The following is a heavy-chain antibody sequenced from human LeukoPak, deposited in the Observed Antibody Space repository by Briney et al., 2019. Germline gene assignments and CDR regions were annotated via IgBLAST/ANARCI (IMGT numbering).Heavy chain of an antibody. V-gene: IGHV4-38-2*02. CDR3: ARGGQWLAYFDY. J-gene: IGHJ4*02. CDR2: IYHSGST. D-gene: IGHD6-19*01. CDR1: GYSISSGYY. Sequence: SETLSLTCTVSGYSISSGYYWGWIRQPPGKGLEWIGSIYHSGSTNYNPSLKSRVTISVDKSKNQFSLKLSSVTAADTAVYYCARGGQWLAYFDYWGQGTLVTVSS.